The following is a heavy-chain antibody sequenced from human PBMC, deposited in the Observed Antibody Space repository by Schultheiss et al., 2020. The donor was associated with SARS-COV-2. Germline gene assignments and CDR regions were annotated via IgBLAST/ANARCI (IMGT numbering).Heavy chain of an antibody. V-gene: IGHV3-48*01. CDR1: GFTFSSYS. Sequence: GGSLRLSCAASGFTFSSYSMNWVRQAPGKGLEWVSYISSSSSTIYYADSVKGRFTISRDNAKNTLYLQMNSLRAEDTAVYYCARDLDSSSWGFDYWGQGTLVTVSS. CDR2: ISSSSSTI. D-gene: IGHD6-13*01. J-gene: IGHJ4*02. CDR3: ARDLDSSSWGFDY.